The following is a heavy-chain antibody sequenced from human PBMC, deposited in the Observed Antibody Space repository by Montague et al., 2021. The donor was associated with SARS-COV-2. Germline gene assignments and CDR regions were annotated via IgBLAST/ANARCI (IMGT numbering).Heavy chain of an antibody. J-gene: IGHJ6*02. V-gene: IGHV4-59*13. Sequence: SETLSLTCTVSGGSLSTYYWSWIRQPPRKGLECIGYIYCTGNTNYNPSLKSRVTISVDTSKNQFSLKLAPVTAADTAMDYCARFIGSYYYGLAVWGQGTTVTVSS. CDR2: IYCTGNT. CDR3: ARFIGSYYYGLAV. CDR1: GGSLSTYY. D-gene: IGHD6-25*01.